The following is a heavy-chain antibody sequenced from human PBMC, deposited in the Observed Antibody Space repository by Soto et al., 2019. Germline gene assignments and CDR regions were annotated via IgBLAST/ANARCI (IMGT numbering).Heavy chain of an antibody. Sequence: QVQLQESGPGLVKPSQTLSLTCTVSGGSISSGGYYWSWIRQHPGKGLEWIGYIYYSGSTYYNPSLKSRVTISVDTSKNQFSLKLSSVTAADTAVYYCARDQVAVAEMVGFDPWGQGTLVTVSS. D-gene: IGHD6-19*01. V-gene: IGHV4-31*03. J-gene: IGHJ5*02. CDR1: GGSISSGGYY. CDR2: IYYSGST. CDR3: ARDQVAVAEMVGFDP.